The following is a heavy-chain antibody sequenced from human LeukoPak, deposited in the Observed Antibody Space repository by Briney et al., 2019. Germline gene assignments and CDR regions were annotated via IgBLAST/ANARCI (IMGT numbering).Heavy chain of an antibody. CDR2: IYYSGST. V-gene: IGHV4-39*01. D-gene: IGHD5-18*01. Sequence: TTSETLSLTCTVSGGSISSGSCYWGWLRQPPGKGLEWIGNIYYSGSTYYNPSLKSRVTISVDTSKTQFSLKLSSVTAADTAVYYCAGLHYYYGMDVWAQGTTVTVSS. CDR3: AGLHYYYGMDV. CDR1: GGSISSGSCY. J-gene: IGHJ6*02.